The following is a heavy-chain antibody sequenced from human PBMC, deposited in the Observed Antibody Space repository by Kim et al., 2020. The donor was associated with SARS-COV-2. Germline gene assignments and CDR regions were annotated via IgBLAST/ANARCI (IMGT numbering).Heavy chain of an antibody. D-gene: IGHD3-9*01. CDR1: GYSFTSYW. CDR2: IDPSDSYT. Sequence: GESLKISCKGSGYSFTSYWISWVRQMPGKGLEWMGRIDPSDSYTNYSPSFQGHVTIPADKSISTAYLQWSSLKASDTAMFYCASLYVILTGYYPDAFDIWGQGTMVTVSS. V-gene: IGHV5-10-1*01. CDR3: ASLYVILTGYYPDAFDI. J-gene: IGHJ3*02.